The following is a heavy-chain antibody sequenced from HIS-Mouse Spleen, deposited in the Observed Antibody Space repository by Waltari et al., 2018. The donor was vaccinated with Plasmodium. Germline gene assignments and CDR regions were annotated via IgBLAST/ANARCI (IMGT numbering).Heavy chain of an antibody. CDR3: ARLVVVASKDSY. V-gene: IGHV4-34*01. Sequence: QVQLQQWGAGLLKPSETPSLTCAVYGGSFSGSYWSWIRQPPGKGLEWIGEINHSGSTNYNPSLKSRVTISVDTSKNQFSLKLSSVTAADTAVYYCARLVVVASKDSYWGQGTLVTVSS. D-gene: IGHD2-15*01. CDR2: INHSGST. J-gene: IGHJ4*02. CDR1: GGSFSGSY.